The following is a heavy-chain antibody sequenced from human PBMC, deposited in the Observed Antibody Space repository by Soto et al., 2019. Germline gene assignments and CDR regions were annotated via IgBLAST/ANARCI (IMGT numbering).Heavy chain of an antibody. CDR2: IHSDGSTT. CDR1: GFTFSSYW. J-gene: IGHJ4*02. V-gene: IGHV3-74*01. D-gene: IGHD5-18*01. CDR3: ASLSRGYSYG. Sequence: EVQLVESGGGLVQPGGSLRLSCAASGFTFSSYWMHWVRQAPGKGLVWVARIHSDGSTTNYADAVKGRFTISRDNAKNTRYLQMNSLIAEVTAVYYCASLSRGYSYGWGQGTPVTVSS.